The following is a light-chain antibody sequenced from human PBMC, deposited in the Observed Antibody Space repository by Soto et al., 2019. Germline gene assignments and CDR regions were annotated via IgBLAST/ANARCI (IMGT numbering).Light chain of an antibody. CDR3: PTWGTGLWV. CDR1: SGHSNYA. CDR2: LNSDGRH. V-gene: IGLV4-69*01. J-gene: IGLJ3*02. Sequence: QLVLTQSPSASASLGASVKLTCTLSSGHSNYAIAWHQQQPEKGPRCLMKLNSDGRHVKGDGIPDRFSGSSSGAERYLTISSLQSEDEADYYCPTWGTGLWVFGGGTKLTVL.